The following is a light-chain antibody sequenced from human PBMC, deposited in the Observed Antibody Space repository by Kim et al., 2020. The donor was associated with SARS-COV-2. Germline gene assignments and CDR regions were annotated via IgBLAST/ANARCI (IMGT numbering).Light chain of an antibody. J-gene: IGKJ2*03. CDR3: MQALQTLRS. Sequence: EASSIPCRASQSLLHINGNNYLDWYLQKPEQSPQLLIYLGSNRASGVPDRFSGSGSGTDFTLKISRVEAEDVGVYYCMQALQTLRSFGQGTKLEI. CDR1: QSLLHINGNNY. CDR2: LGS. V-gene: IGKV2-28*01.